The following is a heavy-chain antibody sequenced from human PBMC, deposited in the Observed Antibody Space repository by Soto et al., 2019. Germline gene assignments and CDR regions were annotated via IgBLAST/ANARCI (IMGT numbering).Heavy chain of an antibody. D-gene: IGHD3-10*01. CDR3: AKFKEGTYSNYYFDY. CDR2: INNDGVVT. V-gene: IGHV3-23*01. Sequence: EVQLLESGGGLVQPGGSLRLSCAASGFTFSGYAMSWVRQAPGKGLEWVSNINNDGVVTHYADSVKGRFTISRDDSKNNLFLQMSSLRAEDTALYYCAKFKEGTYSNYYFDYWGQGTLVTVSA. CDR1: GFTFSGYA. J-gene: IGHJ4*02.